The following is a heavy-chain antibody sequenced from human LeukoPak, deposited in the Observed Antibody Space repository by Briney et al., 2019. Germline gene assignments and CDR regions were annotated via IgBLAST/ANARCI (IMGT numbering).Heavy chain of an antibody. Sequence: GGSLRLSCAASGFTFGDFSMHWVRQAPGKGLEWVSLIAWDASSTVYTDSVKGRFTISRDNTKNSLYLQMSSLRTEDTALYYCAKNSGASVYTPLDYWGQGTLVTVSS. CDR2: IAWDASST. CDR3: AKNSGASVYTPLDY. CDR1: GFTFGDFS. J-gene: IGHJ4*02. V-gene: IGHV3-43*01. D-gene: IGHD5-18*01.